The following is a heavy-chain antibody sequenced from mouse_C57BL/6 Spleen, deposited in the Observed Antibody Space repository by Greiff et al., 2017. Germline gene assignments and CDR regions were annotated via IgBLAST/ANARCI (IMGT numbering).Heavy chain of an antibody. D-gene: IGHD2-3*01. V-gene: IGHV1-76*01. J-gene: IGHJ3*01. CDR3: AREGVYDDPWFAY. Sequence: VQLQQSGAELVRPGASVKLSCKASGYTFTDYYINWVKQRPGQGLEWIARIYPGSGNTYYNEKFKGKATLTAEKSSSTAYMQLSSLTSEDSAVYFCAREGVYDDPWFAYWGQGTLVTVSA. CDR2: IYPGSGNT. CDR1: GYTFTDYY.